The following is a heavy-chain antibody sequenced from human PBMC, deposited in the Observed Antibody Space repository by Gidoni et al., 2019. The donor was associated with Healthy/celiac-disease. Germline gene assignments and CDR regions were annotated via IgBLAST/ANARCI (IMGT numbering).Heavy chain of an antibody. Sequence: QVQLVQSGAEVKKPGASVKVSCKASGYTFPGYYMHWVRQAPGQGLEWMGWINPNSGGTNYAQKFQGWVTMTRDTSISTAYMELSRLRSDDTAVYYCARGEHSAAAAGFDAFDIWGQGTMVTVSS. CDR3: ARGEHSAAAAGFDAFDI. V-gene: IGHV1-2*04. D-gene: IGHD6-13*01. J-gene: IGHJ3*02. CDR1: GYTFPGYY. CDR2: INPNSGGT.